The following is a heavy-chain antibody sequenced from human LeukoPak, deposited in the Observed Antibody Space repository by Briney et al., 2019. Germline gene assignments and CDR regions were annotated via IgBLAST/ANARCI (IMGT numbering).Heavy chain of an antibody. Sequence: PSETLSLTCTGSGGSISSYYWSWMRQPPGKGLEWIGYIYYSGSTNYNPSLRIRVTISVDRSKNQFSLKLNSVTDADTAVYYCARGVDYDNNYFQYGMDVWGRGTTVTVSS. V-gene: IGHV4-59*01. CDR3: ARGVDYDNNYFQYGMDV. D-gene: IGHD3-9*01. J-gene: IGHJ6*02. CDR1: GGSISSYY. CDR2: IYYSGST.